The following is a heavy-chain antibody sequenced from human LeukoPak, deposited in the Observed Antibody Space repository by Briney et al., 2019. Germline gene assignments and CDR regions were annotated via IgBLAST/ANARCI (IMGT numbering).Heavy chain of an antibody. CDR1: GGSISSYY. Sequence: SETLSLTCTVSGGSISSYYWSWIRQPPGKGLEGIGYIYHSGSSNYNPSLKSRVTISVDTSKNQVSLKLTSVTAADTAVYYCARGAWYSSSWYEYFQHWGQGTLVTVSS. CDR2: IYHSGSS. V-gene: IGHV4-59*01. CDR3: ARGAWYSSSWYEYFQH. J-gene: IGHJ1*01. D-gene: IGHD6-13*01.